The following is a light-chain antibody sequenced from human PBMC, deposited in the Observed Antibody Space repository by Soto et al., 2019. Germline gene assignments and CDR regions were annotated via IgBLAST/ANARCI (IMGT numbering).Light chain of an antibody. CDR1: QSVSSSY. Sequence: EIVLTQSPGTLSLSPGERATLSCRASQSVSSSYLAWYQQKPGQAPSLLIYGASSRATGIPDRFSGSGSGTDFTLTISRLEPEDFAVYYCHQYDSSPLTFGGGTKLEIK. J-gene: IGKJ4*01. V-gene: IGKV3-20*01. CDR2: GAS. CDR3: HQYDSSPLT.